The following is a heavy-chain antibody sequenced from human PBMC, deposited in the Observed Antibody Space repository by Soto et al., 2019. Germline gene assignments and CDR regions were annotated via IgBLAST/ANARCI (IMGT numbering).Heavy chain of an antibody. CDR3: ARPARSGWLEALDI. J-gene: IGHJ3*02. Sequence: GASAKVSCKASGGTFSSYAISWVRQAPGQGLEWMGGIIPIFGTGNYAQKFQGRVTITADESTSTAYMDLSSLRSEDTAVYYCARPARSGWLEALDILGQGTMVIV. D-gene: IGHD6-19*01. CDR1: GGTFSSYA. CDR2: IIPIFGTG. V-gene: IGHV1-69*13.